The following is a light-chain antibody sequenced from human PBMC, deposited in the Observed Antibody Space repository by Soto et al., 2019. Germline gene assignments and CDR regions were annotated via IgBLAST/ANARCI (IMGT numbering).Light chain of an antibody. CDR3: QQRSNWPRFT. CDR1: QSVSSY. CDR2: GAS. V-gene: IGKV3-11*01. Sequence: EIVWTQSPATLSLSPGERATLSCRASQSVSSYLAWYQQKPGQAPRLLIYGASSRATGIPDRFSGSGSGTDFTLTISSLEPEDFAVYYCQQRSNWPRFTFGPGTKVDI. J-gene: IGKJ3*01.